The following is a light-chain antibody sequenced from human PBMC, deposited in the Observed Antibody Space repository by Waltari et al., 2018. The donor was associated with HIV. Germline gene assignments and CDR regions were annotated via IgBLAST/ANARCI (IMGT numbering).Light chain of an antibody. Sequence: QAVVTQEPSLTVYPEGTVTLTCDSSTGAVTLGNYPYWFRHTPGHAPRTLIYDTSNKHSWTPARFSGSLLGGKAALTLSGAQPEDEAEYYCLLSYSGARSHVVFGGGTKLTVL. CDR3: LLSYSGARSHVV. CDR2: DTS. V-gene: IGLV7-46*01. CDR1: TGAVTLGNY. J-gene: IGLJ2*01.